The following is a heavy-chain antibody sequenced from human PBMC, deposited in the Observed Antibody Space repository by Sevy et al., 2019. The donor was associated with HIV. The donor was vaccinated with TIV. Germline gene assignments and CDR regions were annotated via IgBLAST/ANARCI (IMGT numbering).Heavy chain of an antibody. V-gene: IGHV1-24*01. D-gene: IGHD3-22*01. CDR3: ATTREYYEDSSGYLDF. J-gene: IGHJ4*02. CDR2: FDPEDGET. CDR1: GYTLSELS. Sequence: ASVKVSCKVSGYTLSELSIHRVRQAPGKGLEWMGRFDPEDGETIYAQKFQGRVTLTEDTSTDTAYMELRSLKTEDTAVYYCATTREYYEDSSGYLDFWGQGTLVTVSS.